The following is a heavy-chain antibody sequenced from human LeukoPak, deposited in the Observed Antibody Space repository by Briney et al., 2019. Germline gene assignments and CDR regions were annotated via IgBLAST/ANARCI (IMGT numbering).Heavy chain of an antibody. CDR1: GGSISSSSYY. D-gene: IGHD4-11*01. CDR3: ARLGKLQYLDY. V-gene: IGHV4-39*01. J-gene: IGHJ4*02. Sequence: SETLSLTCTVSGGSISSSSYYWCWIRQPPGKGLEWIGSIYYSGSTYYNPSLKSRVTISVDTSKNQFSLKLSSVTAADMAVYYCARLGKLQYLDYWGQGTLVTVSS. CDR2: IYYSGST.